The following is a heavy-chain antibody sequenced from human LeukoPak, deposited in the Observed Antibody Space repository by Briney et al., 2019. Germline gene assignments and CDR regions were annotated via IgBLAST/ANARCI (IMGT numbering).Heavy chain of an antibody. V-gene: IGHV4-34*01. CDR2: INHSGST. J-gene: IGHJ6*02. CDR1: GGSFSGYY. D-gene: IGHD1-1*01. CDR3: ARGTGTAGFWDYYYGMDV. Sequence: SETLSLTCAVYGGSFSGYYWSWIRQPPGKGLEWIGEINHSGSTNYNPSLKSRVTISVDTSKNQFSLKLSSVTAADTAVYYCARGTGTAGFWDYYYGMDVWGQGTTATVSS.